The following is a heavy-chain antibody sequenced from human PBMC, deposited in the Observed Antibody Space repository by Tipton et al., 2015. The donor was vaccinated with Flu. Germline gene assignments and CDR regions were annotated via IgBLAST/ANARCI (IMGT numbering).Heavy chain of an antibody. CDR3: ARHFFSSTGYYYFDS. CDR1: GGSISSSRHY. Sequence: TLSLTCTVSGGSISSSRHYWGWIRQPPGRGLEWIGTIFYSGSTFYNPSLKSRVTISADAAKNQFSLKLSSVTAADTAVYYCARHFFSSTGYYYFDSWGQGALVTVSS. V-gene: IGHV4-39*01. D-gene: IGHD2-8*02. J-gene: IGHJ4*02. CDR2: IFYSGST.